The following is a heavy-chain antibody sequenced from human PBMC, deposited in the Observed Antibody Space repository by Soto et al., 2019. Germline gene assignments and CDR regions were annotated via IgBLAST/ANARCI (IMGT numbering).Heavy chain of an antibody. CDR3: ARDHLILPAHDFFYGSDV. CDR1: GFIFSMYS. Sequence: GGSLRLSCEVSGFIFSMYSMSWVRQTPGKGLEWVAKIPQDGVDGHYADAVKGRFTISRDNGKNSLYLQMNNLRAEDTAVYYCARDHLILPAHDFFYGSDVWGRGATVTVSS. V-gene: IGHV3-7*03. CDR2: IPQDGVDG. J-gene: IGHJ6*02. D-gene: IGHD2-21*02.